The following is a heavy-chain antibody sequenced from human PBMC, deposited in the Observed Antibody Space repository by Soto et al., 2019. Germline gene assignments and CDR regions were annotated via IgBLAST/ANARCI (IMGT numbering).Heavy chain of an antibody. CDR1: GFTFDDYA. D-gene: IGHD3-22*01. CDR2: ISWNGGTM. CDR3: AKDNGGYYARRVNFEY. Sequence: EVPLVESGGGLVQPGRYLRLSCAASGFTFDDYAMHWVRQAPGKGLEWVSGISWNGGTMGYGDSVKGRFTITRDNTKNSMYRQMNSLIAEDTALYYCAKDNGGYYARRVNFEYWGQGTRVTVSS. J-gene: IGHJ4*02. V-gene: IGHV3-9*01.